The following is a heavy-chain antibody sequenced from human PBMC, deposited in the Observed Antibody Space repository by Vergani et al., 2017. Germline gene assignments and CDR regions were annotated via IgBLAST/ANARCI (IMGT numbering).Heavy chain of an antibody. V-gene: IGHV3-74*01. Sequence: EVQLVESGGGLVKPGGSLRLSCAASGFTFSSYWMHWVRQAPGKGLVWVSRINSDGSSTSYADSVKGRFAISRDNAKNTLYLQMNSLRAEDTAVYYCARTSPLRGSPKYGMDVWGQGTTVTVSS. CDR1: GFTFSSYW. CDR2: INSDGSST. CDR3: ARTSPLRGSPKYGMDV. D-gene: IGHD3-16*01. J-gene: IGHJ6*02.